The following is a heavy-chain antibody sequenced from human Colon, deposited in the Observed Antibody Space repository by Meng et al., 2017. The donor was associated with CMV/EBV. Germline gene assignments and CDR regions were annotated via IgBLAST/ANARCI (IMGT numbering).Heavy chain of an antibody. V-gene: IGHV5-51*01. CDR3: ASPPGGYDAYDV. J-gene: IGHJ3*01. CDR2: IHPDDSNT. D-gene: IGHD3-10*01. CDR1: GYRFTSYW. Sequence: GESLKLSCKVSGYRFTSYWIAWVRQKPGKGLEWMGMIHPDDSNTRYSPSFQGQVTISADKSISTAYLQWSSLKASDTAMYYCASPPGGYDAYDVWGQGTMVTVSS.